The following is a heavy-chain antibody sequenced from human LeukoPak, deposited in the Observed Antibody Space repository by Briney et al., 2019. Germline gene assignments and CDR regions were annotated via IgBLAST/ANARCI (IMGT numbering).Heavy chain of an antibody. CDR1: GFTVSSNY. CDR3: AKVRLGYCSGGSCSRGGTPMDV. J-gene: IGHJ6*03. Sequence: GGSLRLSCAASGFTVSSNYMSWVRQAPGKGLEWVSVIYSGGSTYYADSVKGRFTISRDNSKNTLYLQMNSLRAEDTAVYYCAKVRLGYCSGGSCSRGGTPMDVWGKGTTVTISS. D-gene: IGHD2-15*01. CDR2: IYSGGST. V-gene: IGHV3-53*05.